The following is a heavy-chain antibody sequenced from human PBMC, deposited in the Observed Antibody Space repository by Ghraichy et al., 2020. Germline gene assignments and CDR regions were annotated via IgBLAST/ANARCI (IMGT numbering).Heavy chain of an antibody. CDR3: ARDRYYYDSSPNGAFDI. Sequence: SETLSLTCTVSGGSVSSGSHYWSWIRQPPGKGLEWIGYIYYSGSTNYNPSLKSRVTISVDTSKSQFSLKLSSVTAADTATYYCARDRYYYDSSPNGAFDIWGQGTVVTVSS. V-gene: IGHV4-61*01. J-gene: IGHJ3*02. CDR2: IYYSGST. D-gene: IGHD3-22*01. CDR1: GGSVSSGSHY.